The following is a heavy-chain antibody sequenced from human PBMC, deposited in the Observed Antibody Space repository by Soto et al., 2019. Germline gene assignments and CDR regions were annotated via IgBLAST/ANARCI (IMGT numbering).Heavy chain of an antibody. D-gene: IGHD2-21*01. J-gene: IGHJ5*02. V-gene: IGHV3-66*01. Sequence: EVQLVESGGGLVPPGVSLRLSCAASGFTVSSTYMTWVRQAPGKGLECVAVIFSGGNTYYADSVKGRFATSRDNSKNTLYLQMHSLRPEDTAIYYCAKDWVTWGQGTLVTVSS. CDR1: GFTVSSTY. CDR2: IFSGGNT. CDR3: AKDWVT.